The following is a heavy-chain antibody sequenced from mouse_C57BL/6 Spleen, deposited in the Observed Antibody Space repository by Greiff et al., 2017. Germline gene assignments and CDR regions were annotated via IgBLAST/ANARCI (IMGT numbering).Heavy chain of an antibody. D-gene: IGHD2-4*01. CDR2: IDPETGGT. CDR1: GYTFTDYE. V-gene: IGHV1-15*01. Sequence: VKLQESGAELVRPGASVTLSCKASGYTFTDYEMHWVKQTPVHGLEWIGAIDPETGGTAYNQKFKGKAILTADKSSSTAYMELRSLTSEDSAVYYCTSYDYAYWGQGTTLTVSA. CDR3: TSYDYAY. J-gene: IGHJ2*01.